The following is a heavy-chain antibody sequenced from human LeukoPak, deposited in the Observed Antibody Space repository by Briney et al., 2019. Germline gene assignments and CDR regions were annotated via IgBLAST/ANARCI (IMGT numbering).Heavy chain of an antibody. CDR1: GYTFTGHY. CDR2: INPNSGRT. CDR3: ARPYCSTITCFYYFDY. J-gene: IGHJ4*02. Sequence: ASVKVSCKASGYTFTGHYIHWVRQAPGQGLEWMGLINPNSGRTDYAQNFQDRVTMTRDTSISTACMELSRLRSYDTAVYYCARPYCSTITCFYYFDYWGEGTLVTVSA. D-gene: IGHD2-2*01. V-gene: IGHV1-2*02.